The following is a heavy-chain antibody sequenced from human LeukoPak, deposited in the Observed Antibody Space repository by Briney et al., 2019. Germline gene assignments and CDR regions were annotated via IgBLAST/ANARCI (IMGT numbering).Heavy chain of an antibody. D-gene: IGHD2-21*02. J-gene: IGHJ3*01. CDR2: INQDGRQK. V-gene: IGHV3-7*01. CDR3: VAGDWGARDSFDL. Sequence: GGSLRLSCAASGVSFSIYWMSWVRQAPGKGVEGVGNINQDGRQKYYVDSVKGRFTISRDNAKNSFFLQMNSLRAEATSVYYCVAGDWGARDSFDLWGRGTMVTVSS. CDR1: GVSFSIYW.